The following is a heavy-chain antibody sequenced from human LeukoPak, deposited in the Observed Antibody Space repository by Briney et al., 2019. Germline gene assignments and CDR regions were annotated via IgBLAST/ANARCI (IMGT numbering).Heavy chain of an antibody. J-gene: IGHJ6*02. D-gene: IGHD2-2*01. CDR1: GGSISSYY. CDR2: IYYSGST. V-gene: IGHV4-59*01. Sequence: SETPSLTCTVSGGSISSYYWSWIRQPPGKGLEWIGYIYYSGSTNYNPSLKSRVTISVDTSKNQFSLKLSSVTAADTAVYYCARSRYCSSTSCYHGMDVWGQGTTVTVSS. CDR3: ARSRYCSSTSCYHGMDV.